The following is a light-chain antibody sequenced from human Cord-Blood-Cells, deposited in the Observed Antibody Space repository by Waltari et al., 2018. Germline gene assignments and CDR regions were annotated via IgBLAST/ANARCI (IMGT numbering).Light chain of an antibody. CDR1: SSDVGGYNI. CDR2: DVS. Sequence: QSALTQPASVSGSPGQSITISCTGTSSDVGGYNIFPWYQQPPAKAHTLRIYDVSNRPSGVSNRFSGSKSGNTASLTISGLQAEDEADYYCSSYTSSSTYVFGTGTKVTVL. CDR3: SSYTSSSTYV. V-gene: IGLV2-14*01. J-gene: IGLJ1*01.